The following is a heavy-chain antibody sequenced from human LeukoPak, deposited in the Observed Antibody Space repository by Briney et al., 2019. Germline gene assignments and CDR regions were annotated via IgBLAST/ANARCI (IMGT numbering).Heavy chain of an antibody. J-gene: IGHJ4*02. V-gene: IGHV4-34*01. CDR1: GGSFSDSY. Sequence: SETLSLTCAVHGGSFSDSYWNWIRQPPGRGLEWIGEVTHDGRINYNPSLRGRVTISVDTSMKQFSLRLTSVTAADTAVYYCATIYGDFSDFDSWAQGILVTVSS. CDR2: VTHDGRI. D-gene: IGHD4-17*01. CDR3: ATIYGDFSDFDS.